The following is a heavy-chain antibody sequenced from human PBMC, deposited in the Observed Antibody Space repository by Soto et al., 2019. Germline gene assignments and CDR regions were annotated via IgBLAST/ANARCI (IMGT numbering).Heavy chain of an antibody. CDR1: ANTFTGYY. CDR3: AAIDYDSSGDWYSDS. D-gene: IGHD3-22*01. V-gene: IGHV1-2*02. J-gene: IGHJ4*02. Sequence: QVQLVQSGAEVKKPGASVKVSCKAPANTFTGYYMHWVRQAPGQGLEWMGWIKPNSGGTNYAQKFQARVTMTRDTSINTAYMELSRLRSDDTAVYYCAAIDYDSSGDWYSDSWGQGTLLTVSS. CDR2: IKPNSGGT.